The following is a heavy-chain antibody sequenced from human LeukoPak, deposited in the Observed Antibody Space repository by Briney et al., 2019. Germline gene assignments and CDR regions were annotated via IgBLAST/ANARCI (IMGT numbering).Heavy chain of an antibody. CDR2: ISWNSGGI. CDR3: AKGTGRYWTFFDY. Sequence: GGSLRLSCAASGFTFDDYAMHWVRQGPGKGLEWVSGISWNSGGIDYVESVKGRFTISRDNAKNSLYLQMNSLRPEDTAFYYCAKGTGRYWTFFDYWGRGTLVTVSS. J-gene: IGHJ4*02. V-gene: IGHV3-9*01. CDR1: GFTFDDYA. D-gene: IGHD1-26*01.